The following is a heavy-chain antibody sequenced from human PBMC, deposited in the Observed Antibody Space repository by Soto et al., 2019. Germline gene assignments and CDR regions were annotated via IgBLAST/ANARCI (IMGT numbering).Heavy chain of an antibody. D-gene: IGHD3-3*01. CDR1: GFTFEDYA. V-gene: IGHV3-9*01. CDR3: ATEPSLGWFPHTWFDP. CDR2: ISWNSGNI. Sequence: EVQLVESGGGLVQPGRSLRLSCAASGFTFEDYAMHWVRQAPGKGLEWVSGISWNSGNIGYAESVKGRFTISRDNAKNSLYLQMNSLRTEDTAFYSCATEPSLGWFPHTWFDPWGQGTLVTVSS. J-gene: IGHJ5*02.